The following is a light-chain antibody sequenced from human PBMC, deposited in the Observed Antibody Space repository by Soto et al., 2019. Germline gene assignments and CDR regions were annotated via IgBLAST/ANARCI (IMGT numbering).Light chain of an antibody. CDR2: AAS. J-gene: IGKJ1*01. CDR3: QQYNSYPGT. V-gene: IGKV1-5*01. CDR1: QSIISY. Sequence: DIQMTQSPSSLSASVGDRVTITCRASQSIISYLNWYQQKPWKAPKLLIYAASSLESGVPSSFSGSGSGTEFTLTISSLQPDDFATYYCQQYNSYPGTFGQGTKV.